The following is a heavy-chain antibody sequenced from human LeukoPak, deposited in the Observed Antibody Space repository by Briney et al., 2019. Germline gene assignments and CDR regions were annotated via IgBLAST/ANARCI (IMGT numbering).Heavy chain of an antibody. CDR3: VKDGSSSKYGSWDY. Sequence: GGSLRLSCSASGFTISRYAMHWVRQAPGKGLEYVSAISSNGGSTYYADSVKGRFTISRDNSKNTLYLQMSSLRAEDTAVYYCVKDGSSSKYGSWDYWGQGTLVTVSS. D-gene: IGHD3-10*01. J-gene: IGHJ4*02. V-gene: IGHV3-64D*09. CDR1: GFTISRYA. CDR2: ISSNGGST.